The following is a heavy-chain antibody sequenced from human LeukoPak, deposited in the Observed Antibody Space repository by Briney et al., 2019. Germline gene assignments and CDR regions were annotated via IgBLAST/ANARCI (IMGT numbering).Heavy chain of an antibody. CDR3: ARHGGPSSWHRYDY. V-gene: IGHV4-59*08. Sequence: PSETLSLTCTVSGGSISSYYWSWIRQPPGKGLEWIGYIYYSGSTNYNPSLKSRVTMSVDTSKNQFSLKMSPVTAADTAVYYCARHGGPSSWHRYDYWGQGTLVTVSS. CDR1: GGSISSYY. J-gene: IGHJ4*02. CDR2: IYYSGST. D-gene: IGHD6-13*01.